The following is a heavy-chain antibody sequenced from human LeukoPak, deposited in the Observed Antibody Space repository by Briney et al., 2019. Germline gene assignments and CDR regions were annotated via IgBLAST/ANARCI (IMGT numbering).Heavy chain of an antibody. CDR1: GGSFSDYY. CDR2: INHSGST. D-gene: IGHD4-17*01. J-gene: IGHJ6*03. CDR3: ARSTVTTRLYYYYYYMDV. Sequence: SETLSLTCAVYGGSFSDYYWSWIRQPPGKGLEWIGEINHSGSTNYNPSLTSRVTISVDTSKNQFSLKLSSVTAADTAVYYCARSTVTTRLYYYYYYMDVWGKGTTVTVSS. V-gene: IGHV4-34*01.